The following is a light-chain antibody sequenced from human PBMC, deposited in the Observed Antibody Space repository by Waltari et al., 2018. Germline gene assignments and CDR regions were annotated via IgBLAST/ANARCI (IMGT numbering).Light chain of an antibody. Sequence: SYELTQPPSVSVSPGQTARITCSGDKLGDQYACWYQQKPCQSPVLVIYQDSKRPSGIPERFSGSNSGNTATLTISGTQAMDEADYYCQAWDSSTLVVFGGGTKLTVL. CDR1: KLGDQY. CDR3: QAWDSSTLVV. V-gene: IGLV3-1*01. J-gene: IGLJ2*01. CDR2: QDS.